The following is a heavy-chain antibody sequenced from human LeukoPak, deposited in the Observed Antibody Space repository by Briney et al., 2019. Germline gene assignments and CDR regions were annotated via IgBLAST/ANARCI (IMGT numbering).Heavy chain of an antibody. CDR3: ARGGARWLQLSY. CDR1: GGSISSYY. D-gene: IGHD5-24*01. Sequence: SETLSLTCTVSGGSISSYYWSWIRQPPGKGLEWIGYIYYSGSTNYNPSLKSRVTISVDTSKNQFSLKLSSVTAADTAVYYCARGGARWLQLSYWGQGTLVTISS. V-gene: IGHV4-59*01. CDR2: IYYSGST. J-gene: IGHJ4*02.